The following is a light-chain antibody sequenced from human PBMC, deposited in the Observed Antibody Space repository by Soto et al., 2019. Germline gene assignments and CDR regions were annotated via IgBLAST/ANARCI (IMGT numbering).Light chain of an antibody. CDR2: SNN. V-gene: IGLV1-44*01. CDR1: SSNIGSTT. Sequence: QSVLTQPPSASGTPGQRVTISCSGRSSNIGSTTVNWYQQLPGTAPKLLIYSNNQRPSGVPDRFSGSKSGTSASLAISGLQSEDEADYYCAAWDDSLIVVFGGGTKLTVL. J-gene: IGLJ2*01. CDR3: AAWDDSLIVV.